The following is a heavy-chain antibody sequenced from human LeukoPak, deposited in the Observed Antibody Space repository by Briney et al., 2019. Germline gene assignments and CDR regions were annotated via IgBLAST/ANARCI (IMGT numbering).Heavy chain of an antibody. Sequence: ASVKVSCKASGYTFTSNYMHWARQAPGQGLEWMGIINPSGGSTNYAQKFQGRLIMTRDTSTSTVYMELSSLRSEGTALYYCARGAGGWYSHFDYWGQGTLVTVSS. V-gene: IGHV1-46*01. D-gene: IGHD6-19*01. J-gene: IGHJ4*02. CDR1: GYTFTSNY. CDR2: INPSGGST. CDR3: ARGAGGWYSHFDY.